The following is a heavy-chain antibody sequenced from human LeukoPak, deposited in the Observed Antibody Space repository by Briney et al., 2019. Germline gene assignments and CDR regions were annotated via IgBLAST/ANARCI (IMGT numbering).Heavy chain of an antibody. Sequence: GGSLRLSCAASGFTFSSYAMSWVRQAPGKGLEWVSAVSGSGGSTYYADSVKGRFTISRDNSKNTLYLQMNSLRAEDTAVYYCAKVPWIDYYYGMDVWGQGTTVTVAS. CDR3: AKVPWIDYYYGMDV. CDR1: GFTFSSYA. CDR2: VSGSGGST. D-gene: IGHD2-2*03. J-gene: IGHJ6*02. V-gene: IGHV3-23*01.